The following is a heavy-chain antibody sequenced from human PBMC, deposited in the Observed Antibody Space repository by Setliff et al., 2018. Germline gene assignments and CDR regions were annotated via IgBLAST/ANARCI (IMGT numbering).Heavy chain of an antibody. J-gene: IGHJ4*02. CDR2: INGDGTIT. Sequence: PGGSLRLSCGASGFTFSKYWMYWVRQVPGKGLVWVSRINGDGTITNYADSVKGRFTISRDNSKNTLYLQMNSLRAEDTAVYYCAKDKDVRVDYFDYWGPGTLVTVSS. CDR1: GFTFSKYW. D-gene: IGHD3-10*01. V-gene: IGHV3-74*01. CDR3: AKDKDVRVDYFDY.